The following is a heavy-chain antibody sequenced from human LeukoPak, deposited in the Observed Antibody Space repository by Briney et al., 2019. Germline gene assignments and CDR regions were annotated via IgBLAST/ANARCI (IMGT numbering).Heavy chain of an antibody. CDR3: ARVSGRARRRVF. CDR2: ISSSGSTI. J-gene: IGHJ4*02. Sequence: LGGSLSLSCAASGFTFSDYYMSWIRQAPGKGLEWVSYISSSGSTIYYADSVKGRFTISRDNAKNSLYLQINSLRAEDTSMYYCARVSGRARRRVFWGQGTLVNVSS. CDR1: GFTFSDYY. D-gene: IGHD3-10*01. V-gene: IGHV3-11*04.